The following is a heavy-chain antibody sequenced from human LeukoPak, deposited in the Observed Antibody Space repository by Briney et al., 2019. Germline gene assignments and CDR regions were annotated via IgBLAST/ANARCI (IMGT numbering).Heavy chain of an antibody. CDR1: GFTFSTYG. CDR3: AQDPGYCSGGSCYYFDY. J-gene: IGHJ4*02. CDR2: ISYAGSNT. D-gene: IGHD2-15*01. V-gene: IGHV3-30*18. Sequence: GGSLRLSCAASGFTFSTYGVHGVRQTPGKGLEWVAVISYAGSNTYYADSVKGRFTISRDNSKNTLYLQMNSLRAEDTAVYYCAQDPGYCSGGSCYYFDYWGQGTLVTVSS.